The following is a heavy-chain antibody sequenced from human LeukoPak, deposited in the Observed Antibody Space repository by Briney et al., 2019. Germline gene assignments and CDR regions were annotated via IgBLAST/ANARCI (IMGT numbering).Heavy chain of an antibody. CDR3: AKDLQTYYYDSSGYYPGGFDY. D-gene: IGHD3-22*01. CDR1: GSTFSSYS. J-gene: IGHJ4*02. CDR2: ISSSSSYI. V-gene: IGHV3-21*04. Sequence: GGSLRLSCAASGSTFSSYSMNWVRQAPGKGLEWVSSISSSSSYIYYADSVKGRFTISRDNAKNSLYLQMNSLRAEDTALYYCAKDLQTYYYDSSGYYPGGFDYWGQGTLVTVSS.